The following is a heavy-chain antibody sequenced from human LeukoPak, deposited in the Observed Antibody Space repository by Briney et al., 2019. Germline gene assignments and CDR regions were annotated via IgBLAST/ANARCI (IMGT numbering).Heavy chain of an antibody. J-gene: IGHJ4*02. CDR2: ISTSGSTK. CDR3: ARAIRSHYYFDY. CDR1: GFTFSSFE. D-gene: IGHD5-12*01. Sequence: PGGSLRLSCAASGFTFSSFEMNWVRQAPGKGLEWLSHISTSGSTKYYANSVKGRFTISRDNAKNSLYLQMNSLRAEDTAVYYCARAIRSHYYFDYWGQGTLVTVSS. V-gene: IGHV3-48*03.